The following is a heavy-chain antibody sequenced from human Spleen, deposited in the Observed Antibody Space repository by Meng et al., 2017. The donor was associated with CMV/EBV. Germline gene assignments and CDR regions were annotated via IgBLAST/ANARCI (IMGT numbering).Heavy chain of an antibody. CDR1: DGFTTSDYYY. D-gene: IGHD5-12*01. CDR2: IHYSGTT. CDR3: ARDSPGGYGYFDS. V-gene: IGHV4-30-4*01. Sequence: QLKVSGPVRVKPSPTLSLTCTVSDGFTTSDYYYWSWIRQPPGKGLEWIGYIHYSGTTYYNPSLKSRIAISLDTSKNQFSLNLNSVTAADAAVYYCARDSPGGYGYFDSWGQGTLVTVFS. J-gene: IGHJ4*02.